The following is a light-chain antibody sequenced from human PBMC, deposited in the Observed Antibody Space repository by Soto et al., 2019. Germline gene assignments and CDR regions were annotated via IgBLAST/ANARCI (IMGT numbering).Light chain of an antibody. J-gene: IGKJ5*01. V-gene: IGKV4-1*01. CDR2: WAS. CDR1: QSVLYTPNNKNY. CDR3: QQYYSSPT. Sequence: DIVMTQSPDSLAVSLGERATINCKSSQSVLYTPNNKNYLTWYQQKPGQPPKMLIYWASTRESVVPDRFSGSGSGTDFTLTISSLQAEDVAVYYCQQYYSSPTFGQGTRLEIK.